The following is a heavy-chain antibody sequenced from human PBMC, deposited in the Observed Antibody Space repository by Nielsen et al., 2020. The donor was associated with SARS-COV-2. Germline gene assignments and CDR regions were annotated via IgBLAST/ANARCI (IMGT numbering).Heavy chain of an antibody. D-gene: IGHD2-2*01. Sequence: GGSLRLSCAASGFTFSSYGMHWVRQAPGKGLEWVAVIWYDGSNKYYADSVKGRFTISRDNSKNTLYLQMNSLRADDTAVYYCARGIVVVPAAHSFDYWGQGALVTVSS. CDR3: ARGIVVVPAAHSFDY. V-gene: IGHV3-33*01. CDR1: GFTFSSYG. J-gene: IGHJ4*02. CDR2: IWYDGSNK.